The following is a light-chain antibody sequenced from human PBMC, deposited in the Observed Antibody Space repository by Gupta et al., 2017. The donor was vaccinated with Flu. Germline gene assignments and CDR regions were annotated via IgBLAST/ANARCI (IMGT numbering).Light chain of an antibody. CDR3: QQTSSAPRT. V-gene: IGKV1-39*01. CDR1: QNIRNY. J-gene: IGKJ1*01. Sequence: DIQMTQSPSPLSAFVGDRVSITCRASQNIRNYLNWYQQRPGKAPKLLIYGISTLHSGVPSRFSGSGYGTDFTLTITSLQPEDFATYYCQQTSSAPRTFGQGTKVEIK. CDR2: GIS.